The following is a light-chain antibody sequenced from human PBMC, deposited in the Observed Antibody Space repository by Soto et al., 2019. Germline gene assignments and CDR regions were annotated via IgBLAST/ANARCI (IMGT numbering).Light chain of an antibody. Sequence: DIQMTQSPSTLSASVGDRVTITCRASQSINIWLAWYQQKPGKAPKLLIYDASSLQSGVPSRFRGSTSGTEFTLTISSLQPDDFATYYCKQYNSYSRSFGGGTKVEIK. CDR2: DAS. CDR1: QSINIW. CDR3: KQYNSYSRS. J-gene: IGKJ4*01. V-gene: IGKV1-5*01.